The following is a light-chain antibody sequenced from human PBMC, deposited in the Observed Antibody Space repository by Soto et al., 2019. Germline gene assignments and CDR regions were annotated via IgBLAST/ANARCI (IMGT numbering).Light chain of an antibody. CDR1: QSISSY. J-gene: IGKJ1*01. V-gene: IGKV1-39*01. CDR2: AAS. CDR3: QQSYSSPPT. Sequence: DIQLTQSPSSVSESVGDSVTIICRASQSISSYLNWYTQKQGKAPKLXIFAASSLQSGVPSRFSGSRSGPDFTLTISSLQPEDFETYYCQQSYSSPPTFGQGTKVDI.